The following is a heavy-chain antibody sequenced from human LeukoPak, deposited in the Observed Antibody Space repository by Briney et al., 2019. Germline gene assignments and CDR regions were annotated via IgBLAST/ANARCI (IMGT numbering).Heavy chain of an antibody. CDR2: INPNSGGT. J-gene: IGHJ4*02. V-gene: IGHV1-2*02. Sequence: ASVKVSCKASGYTFTGHYIHWIRQAPGQGLEWMGWINPNSGGTKYAQKFQGRLTVTRDTSTSTAYMELSGLSSDDAAAYYCARVDYCTKGVCINFDLWGQGTLVTVSS. D-gene: IGHD2-8*01. CDR1: GYTFTGHY. CDR3: ARVDYCTKGVCINFDL.